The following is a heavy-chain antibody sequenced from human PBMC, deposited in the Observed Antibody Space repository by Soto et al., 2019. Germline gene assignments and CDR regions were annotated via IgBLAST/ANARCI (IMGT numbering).Heavy chain of an antibody. D-gene: IGHD6-13*01. V-gene: IGHV1-2*04. CDR2: INPNSGGT. J-gene: IGHJ6*02. CDR3: ARDQGYSSSWYEVYYYSYGMDV. CDR1: GYTFTGYY. Sequence: QVQLVQSGAEVKKPGASVKVSCKASGYTFTGYYMHWVRQAPGQGLEWMGWINPNSGGTNYAQKFQGWVTMTRDTSISTAYMELRRLRSDDTAVYYCARDQGYSSSWYEVYYYSYGMDVWCQGTTVTVSS.